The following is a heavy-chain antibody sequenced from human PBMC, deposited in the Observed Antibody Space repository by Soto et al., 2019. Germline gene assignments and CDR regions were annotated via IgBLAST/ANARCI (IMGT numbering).Heavy chain of an antibody. Sequence: SETLSLTCTVTGGSINTYYWSWIRQSAGKGLEWIGRVYTTGSTNYNPSLKSRVTISVDTSRNQFSLSLRSVTAADTAVYYCARDXNFIFDDFADMRWNFDPWGQGTLVTVSS. V-gene: IGHV4-4*07. D-gene: IGHD3-3*02. J-gene: IGHJ5*02. CDR2: VYTTGST. CDR3: ARDXNFIFDDFADMRWNFDP. CDR1: GGSINTYY.